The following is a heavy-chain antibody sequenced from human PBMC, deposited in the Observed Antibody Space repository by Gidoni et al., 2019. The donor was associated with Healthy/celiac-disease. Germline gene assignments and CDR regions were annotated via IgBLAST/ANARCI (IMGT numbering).Heavy chain of an antibody. D-gene: IGHD6-19*01. CDR2: ISYDGSNK. V-gene: IGHV3-30*18. Sequence: QVQLVESGGGVVQPGRSLRLPCAASRFTFISYGMHWVRQAPGKGLEWVAVISYDGSNKYYADSVKGRFTISRDNSKNTLYLQMNSLRAEDTAVYYCAKDRLIAVAGIGDYWGQGTLVTVSS. J-gene: IGHJ4*02. CDR1: RFTFISYG. CDR3: AKDRLIAVAGIGDY.